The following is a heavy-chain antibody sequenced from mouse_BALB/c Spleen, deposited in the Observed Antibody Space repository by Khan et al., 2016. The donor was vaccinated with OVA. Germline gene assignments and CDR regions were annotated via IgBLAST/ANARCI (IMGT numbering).Heavy chain of an antibody. V-gene: IGHV2-2*02. CDR2: IWSGGST. D-gene: IGHD2-1*01. CDR1: GFSLTSYG. J-gene: IGHJ4*01. Sequence: QVQLKQSGPGLVQPSQSLSITCTVSGFSLTSYGVPWVRQSPGKGLEWLGVIWSGGSTDYNSAFISRLTISKDNSKSQVFFNMNSLQANDTAIYYCARTYFSYGNYGDYFTMDYWGQGTSVTVSS. CDR3: ARTYFSYGNYGDYFTMDY.